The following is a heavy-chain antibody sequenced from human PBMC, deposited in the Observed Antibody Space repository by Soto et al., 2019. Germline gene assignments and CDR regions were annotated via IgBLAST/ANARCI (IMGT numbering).Heavy chain of an antibody. CDR1: GFTFNYYP. CDR3: ARLPGPLVAVLYIYPLDGREAMSDVDV. Sequence: QMQLVESGGGVVQPGGSLRLSCAASGFTFNYYPMHWVRQAPGKGLEWVAVVSFDGSNKYYADSVKGRLTISKDNSKNPLYLQMNSLRREDTAVYYCARLPGPLVAVLYIYPLDGREAMSDVDVWGQGTTVTVSS. V-gene: IGHV3-30-3*01. J-gene: IGHJ6*02. D-gene: IGHD6-19*01. CDR2: VSFDGSNK.